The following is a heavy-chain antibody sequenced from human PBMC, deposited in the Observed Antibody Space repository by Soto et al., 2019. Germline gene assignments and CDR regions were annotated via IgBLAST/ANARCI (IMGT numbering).Heavy chain of an antibody. CDR2: ISGSGGST. J-gene: IGHJ4*02. D-gene: IGHD6-6*01. V-gene: IGHV3-23*01. CDR1: GFTFSSYA. CDR3: AKDDIAARLPFDY. Sequence: GGSLRLSCAASGFTFSSYAMSWVRQAPGKGLEWCSAISGSGGSTYYADSVKGRFTISRDNSKNTLYLQMNSLRAEDTAVYYCAKDDIAARLPFDYWGQGTLVTVSS.